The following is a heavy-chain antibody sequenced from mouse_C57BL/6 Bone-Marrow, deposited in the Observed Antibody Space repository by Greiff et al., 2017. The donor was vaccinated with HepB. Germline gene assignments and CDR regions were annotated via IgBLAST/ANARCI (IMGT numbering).Heavy chain of an antibody. J-gene: IGHJ3*01. CDR1: GYTFTSYG. V-gene: IGHV1-81*01. CDR3: ARYDYAVPFAY. CDR2: IYPRSGTT. Sequence: QVQLQQSGAELARPGASVKLSCKASGYTFTSYGISWVKQSTEQGLAWIGEIYPRSGTTYYNEKFKGKATLTADKSSSTAYMELRSLTSEDSAVYFCARYDYAVPFAYWGQGTLVTVSA. D-gene: IGHD2-4*01.